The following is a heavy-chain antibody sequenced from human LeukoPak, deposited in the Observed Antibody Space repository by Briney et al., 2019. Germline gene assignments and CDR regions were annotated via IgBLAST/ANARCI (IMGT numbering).Heavy chain of an antibody. J-gene: IGHJ3*01. D-gene: IGHD1-26*01. CDR2: ISWNSGTI. Sequence: GGSLRLSCAASGFTFNVYAMHWVRQAQGKGLEWVSGISWNSGTINYADSVKGRFIISRDNAKNSLYLEVNSLRPEDTALYYCAKAQFYSGTTGDEVFEVWDPGTLVTVSS. V-gene: IGHV3-9*01. CDR3: AKAQFYSGTTGDEVFEV. CDR1: GFTFNVYA.